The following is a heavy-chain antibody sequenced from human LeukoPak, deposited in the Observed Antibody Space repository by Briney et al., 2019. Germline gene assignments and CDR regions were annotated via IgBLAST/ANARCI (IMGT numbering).Heavy chain of an antibody. Sequence: SETLSLTCTVSGGSISSSSYYWGWIRQPPGKGLEWIGSIYYSGSTYYNPSLKSRVTISVDTSKNQFSLKLSSVTATDTAVYYCARRVHSSSWSSYFDYWGQETLVTASS. D-gene: IGHD6-13*01. V-gene: IGHV4-39*07. CDR3: ARRVHSSSWSSYFDY. J-gene: IGHJ4*02. CDR1: GGSISSSSYY. CDR2: IYYSGST.